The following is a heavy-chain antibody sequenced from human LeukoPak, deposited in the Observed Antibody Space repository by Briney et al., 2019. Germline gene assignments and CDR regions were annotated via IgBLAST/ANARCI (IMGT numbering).Heavy chain of an antibody. Sequence: GVSVKVSCKASGYTFTSYDINWVRQATGQGLGWMGWMNPNSGNTGYAQKFQGRVTITRNTSISTAYMELSSLRSEDTAVYYCGIGERWLQAPPDYWGQGTLITVSS. J-gene: IGHJ4*02. CDR3: GIGERWLQAPPDY. CDR2: MNPNSGNT. CDR1: GYTFTSYD. V-gene: IGHV1-8*03. D-gene: IGHD5-24*01.